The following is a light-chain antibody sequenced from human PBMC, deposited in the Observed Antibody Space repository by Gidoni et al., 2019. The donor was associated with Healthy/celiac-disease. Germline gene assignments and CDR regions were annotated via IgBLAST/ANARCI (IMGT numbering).Light chain of an antibody. J-gene: IGLJ3*02. CDR3: AAWDDSLNGRV. CDR2: SNN. Sequence: QSVLTQPPSASGTPGQRVTISCSGSSSNIGSNTVNWYQQLPGTAPKLLIYSNNQRPSGVPDRFSGSKSGTSASLAISGLQSEDEADYYCAAWDDSLNGRVFGGGTKLTDL. CDR1: SSNIGSNT. V-gene: IGLV1-44*01.